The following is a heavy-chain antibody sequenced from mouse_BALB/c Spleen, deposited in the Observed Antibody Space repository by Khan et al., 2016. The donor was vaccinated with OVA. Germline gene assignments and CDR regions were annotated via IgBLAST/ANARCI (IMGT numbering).Heavy chain of an antibody. V-gene: IGHV1S81*02. CDR3: TRSGYGSFAY. Sequence: VQLQESGAELVKPGASVRLSCKASGYTFTSYYLYWVKQGPGQGLEWIGDINPSSGGTTFNEKFKSKATLTVDKSSSTAYIQLNSLTSEDSAVYYCTRSGYGSFAYWGQGTLVTVSA. CDR1: GYTFTSYY. J-gene: IGHJ3*01. D-gene: IGHD2-2*01. CDR2: INPSSGGT.